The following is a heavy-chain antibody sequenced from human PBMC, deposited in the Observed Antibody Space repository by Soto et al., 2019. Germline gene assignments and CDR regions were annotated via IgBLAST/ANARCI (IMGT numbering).Heavy chain of an antibody. Sequence: GGSLRLSCAASGFTFSSYSMNWVRQAPGKGLEWVSSISSSSSYIYYADSVKGRFTISRDNAKNSLYLQMNSLRAEDTAVYYCARDFWDVTARAHFDYWGQGTLVTVSS. V-gene: IGHV3-21*01. CDR1: GFTFSSYS. D-gene: IGHD6-6*01. CDR3: ARDFWDVTARAHFDY. CDR2: ISSSSSYI. J-gene: IGHJ4*02.